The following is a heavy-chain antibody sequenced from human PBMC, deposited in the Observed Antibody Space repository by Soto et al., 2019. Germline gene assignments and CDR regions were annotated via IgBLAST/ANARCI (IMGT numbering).Heavy chain of an antibody. CDR1: GFTFSDYY. CDR2: ISSSSNYT. J-gene: IGHJ4*02. V-gene: IGHV3-11*06. Sequence: GGSLRLSCAASGFTFSDYYINWIRRAPGKGLEWVSYISSSSNYTNYADSVKGRFTISRDNAKNSLYLQMNNLRAEDTAVYYCARDRCSGGSCPTFDYWGQGTLVTVSS. D-gene: IGHD2-15*01. CDR3: ARDRCSGGSCPTFDY.